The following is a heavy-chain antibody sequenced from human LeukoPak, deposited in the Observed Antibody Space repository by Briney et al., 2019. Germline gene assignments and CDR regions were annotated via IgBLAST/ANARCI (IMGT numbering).Heavy chain of an antibody. D-gene: IGHD4-17*01. Sequence: PSETLSLTCTVSGYSISSGYYWGWIRQPPGKGLEWIGSIYHSGSTYYNPSLKSRVTISVDTSKNQFSLKLSSVTAADTAVYYCARDRGDYDTWGYFDYWGQGTLVTVSS. CDR2: IYHSGST. J-gene: IGHJ4*02. V-gene: IGHV4-38-2*02. CDR1: GYSISSGYY. CDR3: ARDRGDYDTWGYFDY.